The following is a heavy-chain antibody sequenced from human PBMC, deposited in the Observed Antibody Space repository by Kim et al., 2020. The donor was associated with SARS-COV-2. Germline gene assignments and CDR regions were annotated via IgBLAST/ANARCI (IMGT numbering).Heavy chain of an antibody. CDR1: GFTFSNAW. Sequence: GGSLRLSCAASGFTFSNAWMSWVRQAPGKGLEWVGRIKKKSDVGTIDYAAPVKGRFTISRDDAKNTMYLQMNSLRSEDTAVYYCTSGLGRTDFDYWGQGTLVTVS. CDR3: TSGLGRTDFDY. D-gene: IGHD2-21*01. V-gene: IGHV3-15*01. J-gene: IGHJ4*02. CDR2: IKKKSDVGTI.